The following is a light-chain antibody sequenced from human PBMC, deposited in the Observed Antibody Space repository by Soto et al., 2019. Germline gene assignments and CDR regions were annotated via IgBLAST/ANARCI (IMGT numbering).Light chain of an antibody. J-gene: IGKJ1*01. CDR3: HQRQSWPRT. Sequence: EIVMTQSPATLSVSPGERATLSCRASQSISNNLAWYQQKPGQAPSLLFYGASNRASGVPARFSGSGSGTEFTLTISSLQSEDFALYYCHQRQSWPRTFGQGT. V-gene: IGKV3-15*01. CDR1: QSISNN. CDR2: GAS.